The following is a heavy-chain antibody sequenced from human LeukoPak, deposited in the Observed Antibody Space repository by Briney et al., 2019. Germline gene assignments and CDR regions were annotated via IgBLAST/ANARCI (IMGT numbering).Heavy chain of an antibody. V-gene: IGHV3-48*03. Sequence: GGSLRLSCAASAFTIRSYEMIWVRQAPGKGLEWLSYISGGGGTTYYADSVKGRFTISRDNAKNSLYLQMNSLGAGDTAVYYCARDHLNLFDYWGQGTLVTVSS. CDR3: ARDHLNLFDY. CDR2: ISGGGGTT. J-gene: IGHJ4*02. CDR1: AFTIRSYE.